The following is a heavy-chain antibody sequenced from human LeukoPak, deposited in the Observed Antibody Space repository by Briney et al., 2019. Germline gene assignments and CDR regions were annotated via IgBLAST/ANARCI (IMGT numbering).Heavy chain of an antibody. D-gene: IGHD4-11*01. CDR3: ARHLPYSNHFDY. CDR1: GGSISSSSYY. J-gene: IGHJ4*02. Sequence: SETLSLTCTVSGGSISSSSYYWGGIRQPPGKGLEWIGSIYYSGSTYYNPSLKSRVTISVDTSKNQFSLKLSSVTAADTAVYYCARHLPYSNHFDYWGQGTLVTVSS. V-gene: IGHV4-39*01. CDR2: IYYSGST.